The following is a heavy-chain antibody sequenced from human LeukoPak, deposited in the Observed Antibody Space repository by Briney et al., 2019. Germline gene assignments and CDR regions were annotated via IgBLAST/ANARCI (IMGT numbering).Heavy chain of an antibody. Sequence: ASVKVSCKASGYTFTGYYMHWVRQAPGQGLEWMGRINPNSGGTNYAQKFRGRVTMTRDTSISTVYMELSRLRSDDTAVYYCARETPGAGHFDYWGQGSLVTVSS. J-gene: IGHJ4*02. V-gene: IGHV1-2*06. CDR3: ARETPGAGHFDY. CDR2: INPNSGGT. D-gene: IGHD7-27*01. CDR1: GYTFTGYY.